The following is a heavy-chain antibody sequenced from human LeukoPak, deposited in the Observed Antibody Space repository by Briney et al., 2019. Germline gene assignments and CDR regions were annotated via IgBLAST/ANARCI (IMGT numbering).Heavy chain of an antibody. CDR3: ARGNQLLPSHDAFDI. V-gene: IGHV4-59*01. J-gene: IGHJ3*02. Sequence: SETLSLTCTVSGGSISSYYWSWIRQPPGKGLEWIGYIYYSGSTNYNPSLKSRVTISVDTSKNQFSLKLSSVTAADTAMYYCARGNQLLPSHDAFDIWGQGTMVTVSS. D-gene: IGHD2-2*01. CDR1: GGSISSYY. CDR2: IYYSGST.